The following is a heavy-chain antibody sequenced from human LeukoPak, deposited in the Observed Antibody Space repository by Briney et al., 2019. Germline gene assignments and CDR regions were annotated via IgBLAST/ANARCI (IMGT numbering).Heavy chain of an antibody. D-gene: IGHD3-22*01. CDR1: RGSFTTHY. CDR2: ISYIGST. V-gene: IGHV4-59*11. CDR3: ASDSISMNAFDA. Sequence: SETLSLTCTVSRGSFTTHYWSWIRQPPGRGLEWIGYISYIGSTNYNPSLKSRVTISIDTSKNEVSLMLTSVTAADTAVYYCASDSISMNAFDAWGQGTMVTVSS. J-gene: IGHJ3*01.